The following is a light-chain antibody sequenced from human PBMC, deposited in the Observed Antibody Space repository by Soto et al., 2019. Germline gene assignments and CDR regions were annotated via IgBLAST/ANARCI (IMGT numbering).Light chain of an antibody. CDR3: QQYNNWPYT. CDR1: QSINSH. J-gene: IGKJ2*01. V-gene: IGKV3-15*01. CDR2: GAS. Sequence: ERVMTQSPATLSVSPGERATLSCRANQSINSHLAWYQQKPGQAPGLLIYGASARANGIPARFSGSGSGTEFTLTISGLQPEEFAVYYCQQYNNWPYTFGPGTKLEIK.